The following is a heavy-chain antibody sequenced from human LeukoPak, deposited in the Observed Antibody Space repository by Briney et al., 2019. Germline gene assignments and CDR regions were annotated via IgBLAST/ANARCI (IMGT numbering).Heavy chain of an antibody. D-gene: IGHD1-7*01. Sequence: SDTLSLTCTVSGGSVNGYYWNWIRQAPGKGLEWIGFIHYSGLTVYSPSLQSRVSMSVDTSRNQFSLDLSSVTAADTALYYCARDPPEDEWNSLDSWGQGILVTVSS. J-gene: IGHJ4*02. V-gene: IGHV4-59*02. CDR3: ARDPPEDEWNSLDS. CDR2: IHYSGLT. CDR1: GGSVNGYY.